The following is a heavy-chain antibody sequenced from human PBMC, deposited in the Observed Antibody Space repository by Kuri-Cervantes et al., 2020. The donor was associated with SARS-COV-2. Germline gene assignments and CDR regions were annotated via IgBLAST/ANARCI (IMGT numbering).Heavy chain of an antibody. CDR1: GYSISSGYY. CDR2: IYHSGST. V-gene: IGHV4-38-2*01. CDR3: ARNSIITTGGFDY. J-gene: IGHJ4*02. D-gene: IGHD1-1*01. Sequence: SQTLSLTCAVSGYSISSGYYWGWIRQPPGKGLEWIGSIYHSGSTYYNPSLKSRVTISVDTSKNQFSLKLSSVTAADTAVYYCARNSIITTGGFDYWGQGTLVTVSS.